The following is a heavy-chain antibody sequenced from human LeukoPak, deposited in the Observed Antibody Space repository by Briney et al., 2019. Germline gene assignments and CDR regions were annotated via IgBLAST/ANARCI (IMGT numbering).Heavy chain of an antibody. D-gene: IGHD3-3*01. J-gene: IGHJ4*02. CDR3: ARDRDFWSGYSNAGFDY. CDR2: MNPNSGDT. CDR1: GYTFTSYD. V-gene: IGHV1-8*01. Sequence: ASVKVSCKASGYTFTSYDIGWVRQATGQGLEWMGWMNPNSGDTGYALKFQGRVTMTRNTSIGTAYMDLSSLRSEDTAVYYCARDRDFWSGYSNAGFDYWGQGTLVTVSS.